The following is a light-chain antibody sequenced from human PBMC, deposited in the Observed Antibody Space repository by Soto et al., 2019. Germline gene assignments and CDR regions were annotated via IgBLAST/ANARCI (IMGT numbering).Light chain of an antibody. V-gene: IGKV4-1*01. CDR3: QQYDSTPRT. J-gene: IGKJ1*01. Sequence: DIVMTQSPDSLAVSLGERATINCKSSQSVLYSSNHKNYLAWYQQKPGQPPKLLIYWASTRESGVPDRFSGSGAGTDFTLTISSLQAEDVAVYYCQQYDSTPRTFGQGTKVEIK. CDR1: QSVLYSSNHKNY. CDR2: WAS.